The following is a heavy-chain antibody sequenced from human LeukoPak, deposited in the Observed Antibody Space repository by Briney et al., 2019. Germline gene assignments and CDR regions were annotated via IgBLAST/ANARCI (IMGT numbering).Heavy chain of an antibody. CDR3: ANSISYYYYMDV. J-gene: IGHJ6*03. Sequence: QAGGSLRLSCAASGFTFSSYGMHWVRQAPGKGLEWVAVISYDGSNKYYAGSVKGRFTISRDNSKNTLYLQMNSLRAEDTAVYYCANSISYYYYMDVWGKGTTVTVSS. CDR1: GFTFSSYG. CDR2: ISYDGSNK. V-gene: IGHV3-30*18.